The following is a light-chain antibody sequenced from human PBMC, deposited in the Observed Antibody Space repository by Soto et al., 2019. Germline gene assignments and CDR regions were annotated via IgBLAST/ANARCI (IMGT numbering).Light chain of an antibody. CDR3: QQVNVYPST. CDR2: DVS. CDR1: QSIAAS. J-gene: IGKJ4*01. Sequence: DIQMTQSPSALSASVGDTVTITCRASQSIAASLAWYQHKPGEAPKLLIYDVSSLETGVPSRFSGSGSGTDFTLIISSLQPEDFATYYCQQVNVYPSTFGGGTKVDI. V-gene: IGKV1-5*01.